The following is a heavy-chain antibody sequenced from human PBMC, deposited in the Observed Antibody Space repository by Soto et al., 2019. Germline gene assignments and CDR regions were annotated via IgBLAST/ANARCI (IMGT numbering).Heavy chain of an antibody. CDR3: AKDVLGCSSTSCYTAFDY. Sequence: GGSLRLSCAASGFTFSSYGMHWVRQAPGKGLEWVAVISYDGSNKYYADSVKGRFTISRDNSKNTLYLQMNSLRAEDTAVYYCAKDVLGCSSTSCYTAFDYWGQGTLVTVSS. V-gene: IGHV3-30*18. J-gene: IGHJ4*02. CDR1: GFTFSSYG. CDR2: ISYDGSNK. D-gene: IGHD2-2*02.